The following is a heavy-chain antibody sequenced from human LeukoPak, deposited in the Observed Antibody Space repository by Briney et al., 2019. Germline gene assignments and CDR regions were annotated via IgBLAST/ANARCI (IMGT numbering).Heavy chain of an antibody. J-gene: IGHJ4*02. CDR3: AKDSVVVTAIRVGYYFDY. V-gene: IGHV3-23*01. Sequence: GGSLRLSCAASGFTFSSYSMNWVRQAPGKGLEWVSAISGSGGSTYYADSVKGRFTISRDNSKNTLYLQMNSLRAEDTAVYYCAKDSVVVTAIRVGYYFDYWGQGTLVTVSS. D-gene: IGHD2-21*02. CDR1: GFTFSSYS. CDR2: ISGSGGST.